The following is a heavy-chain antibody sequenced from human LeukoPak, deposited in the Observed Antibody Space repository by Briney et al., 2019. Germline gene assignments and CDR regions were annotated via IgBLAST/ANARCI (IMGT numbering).Heavy chain of an antibody. V-gene: IGHV4-61*05. CDR2: IYYSGST. CDR3: ARGDRPREIPPLIRKKNAFDI. Sequence: SETLSLTCTVSGGSISSISYYWGWIRQPPGKGLEWIGYIYYSGSTKYNPSLKSRVTISVDTSKNQFSLKLSSVTAADTAVYYCARGDRPREIPPLIRKKNAFDIWGQGTMVTVSS. D-gene: IGHD2-8*01. J-gene: IGHJ3*02. CDR1: GGSISSISYY.